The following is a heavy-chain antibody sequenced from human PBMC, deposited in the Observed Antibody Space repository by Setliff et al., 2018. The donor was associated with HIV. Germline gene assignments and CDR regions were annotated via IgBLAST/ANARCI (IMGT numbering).Heavy chain of an antibody. CDR1: GFTFSNSW. Sequence: PGGSLRLSCAASGFTFSNSWMSWVRQAPGKGLGWVSSISSSSSYIHYADSVKGRFTISRDNAKNSLYLQMNSLRAEDTAVYYCAREPSAAGPEYFQHWGQGTLVTVSS. J-gene: IGHJ1*01. D-gene: IGHD6-13*01. V-gene: IGHV3-21*01. CDR3: AREPSAAGPEYFQH. CDR2: ISSSSSYI.